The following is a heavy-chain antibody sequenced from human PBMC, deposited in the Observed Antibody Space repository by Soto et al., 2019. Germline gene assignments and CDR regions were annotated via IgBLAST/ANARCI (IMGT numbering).Heavy chain of an antibody. CDR3: ARPKTIGAAAGKGWFDP. V-gene: IGHV4-34*12. CDR2: IFYTGST. D-gene: IGHD6-13*01. Sequence: SETLSLTCAVYGGSFSGYYWAWIRQPPGKGLEWIGSIFYTGSTYYSPSLKGRLTISVDPSKNQFSLKLTSVTAADTAMYYCARPKTIGAAAGKGWFDPWGQGTLVTVSS. CDR1: GGSFSGYY. J-gene: IGHJ5*02.